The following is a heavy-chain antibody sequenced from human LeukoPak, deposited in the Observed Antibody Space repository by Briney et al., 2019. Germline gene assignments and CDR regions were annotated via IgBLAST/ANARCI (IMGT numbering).Heavy chain of an antibody. CDR2: ISYDGSNK. CDR3: ARDYGDYYYFDY. D-gene: IGHD4-17*01. J-gene: IGHJ4*02. V-gene: IGHV3-30-3*01. CDR1: GFTFSSYA. Sequence: GGSLRLFCAASGFTFSSYAMHWVRQAPGKGLEWVAVISYDGSNKYYADSVKGRFTISRDNSKNTLYLQMNSLRAEDTAVYYCARDYGDYYYFDYWGQGTLVTVSS.